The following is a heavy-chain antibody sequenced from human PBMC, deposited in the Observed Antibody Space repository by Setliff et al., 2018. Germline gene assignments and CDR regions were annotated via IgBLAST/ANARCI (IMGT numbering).Heavy chain of an antibody. Sequence: ASVKVSCKASGYTFTSYGISWVRQAPGQGLEWMGWISAYNGDTNYAQKLQGRVTMTTDTSTSTAYMELRSLRSDDTAVYYCARVGVYYYDSSGYHRSPYYYYYGMDVWGQGTTVTVSS. D-gene: IGHD3-22*01. CDR1: GYTFTSYG. V-gene: IGHV1-18*01. CDR3: ARVGVYYYDSSGYHRSPYYYYYGMDV. J-gene: IGHJ6*02. CDR2: ISAYNGDT.